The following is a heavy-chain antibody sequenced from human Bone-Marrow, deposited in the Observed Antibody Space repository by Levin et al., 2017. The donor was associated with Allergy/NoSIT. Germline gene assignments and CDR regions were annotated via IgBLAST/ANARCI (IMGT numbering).Heavy chain of an antibody. CDR3: ARHAASPSYALDY. CDR2: IYYSGST. CDR1: GGSISSYY. Sequence: KSSETLSLTCTVSGGSISSYYWSWIRQPPGKGLEWIAYIYYSGSTNYNPSLKSRVSISVDTSKNQFSLKLSSVTAADTAVYYCARHAASPSYALDYWGQGSLVTVSS. D-gene: IGHD2-2*01. J-gene: IGHJ4*02. V-gene: IGHV4-59*08.